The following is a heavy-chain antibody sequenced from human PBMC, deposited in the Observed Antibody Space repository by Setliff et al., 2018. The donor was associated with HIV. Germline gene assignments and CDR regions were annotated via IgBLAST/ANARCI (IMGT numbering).Heavy chain of an antibody. Sequence: GGSLRLSCAASGFTFSSHAMIWVRKAPGKGREWVSGISVSGDKTYYADSVKGRFTISRENAKNSLYLQMNSLRAEDTAVYYCARNTDVDSVYRPFHTWGQGTMVTVSS. CDR2: ISVSGDKT. CDR1: GFTFSSHA. D-gene: IGHD1-26*01. V-gene: IGHV3-23*01. CDR3: ARNTDVDSVYRPFHT. J-gene: IGHJ3*02.